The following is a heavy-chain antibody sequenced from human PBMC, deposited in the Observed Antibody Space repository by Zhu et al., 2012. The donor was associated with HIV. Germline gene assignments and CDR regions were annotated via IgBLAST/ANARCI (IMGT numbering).Heavy chain of an antibody. D-gene: IGHD1-26*01. CDR2: IYYSGST. V-gene: IGHV4-4*02. Sequence: QVQIQESGPGLVKPSETLSLTCGVSGVSMTRANWWSWVRQPPGKRPEWIGEIYYSGSTNYNPSLRDRVTISVDMAEKHFALNLRSVTAADTAVYYCARGRSGTHPXYFDSWGQDLGHRLL. J-gene: IGHJ4*02. CDR3: ARGRSGTHPXYFDS. CDR1: GVSMTRANW.